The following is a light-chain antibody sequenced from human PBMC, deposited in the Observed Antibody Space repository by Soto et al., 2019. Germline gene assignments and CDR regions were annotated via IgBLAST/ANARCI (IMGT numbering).Light chain of an antibody. Sequence: DIVMTQSPDSLAVSLGERATINCKSSQSVLYSSNNKNYLAWYQQKPGQPPKLLIYWASTRESGVPDRFSGSGSATDFTLTISSLQAEDVAVYHCQEYYTTPPNFGQGTKLEI. V-gene: IGKV4-1*01. J-gene: IGKJ2*01. CDR1: QSVLYSSNNKNY. CDR2: WAS. CDR3: QEYYTTPPN.